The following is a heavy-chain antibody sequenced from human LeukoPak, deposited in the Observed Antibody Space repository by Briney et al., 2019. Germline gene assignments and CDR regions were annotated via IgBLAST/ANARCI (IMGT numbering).Heavy chain of an antibody. V-gene: IGHV4-39*07. CDR3: ARDRGYTYGPFDY. D-gene: IGHD5-18*01. J-gene: IGHJ4*02. CDR2: IYYSGST. CDR1: GGSISGTHYY. Sequence: KASETLSLTCTVSGGSISGTHYYWGWIRQPPGKGLEWIGSIYYSGSTYYNPSLKSRVTISVDTSKSQFSLRLTSVTAADTAVYYCARDRGYTYGPFDYWGQGTLVTVSS.